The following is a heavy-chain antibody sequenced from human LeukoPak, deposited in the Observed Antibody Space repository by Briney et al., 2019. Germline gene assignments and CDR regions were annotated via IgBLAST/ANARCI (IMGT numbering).Heavy chain of an antibody. V-gene: IGHV3-11*04. CDR1: GFSDGRYY. CDR2: VGNSDKHK. Sequence: GGPLRLSCAACGFSDGRYYTRWMRQAPGKGLEWVAVVGNSDKHKDHADSVKGRFTISRDDAKNSLYLQMNSLRAEDTAVYFCARGGNRLKEFWGQGTLVTVSS. CDR3: ARGGNRLKEF. D-gene: IGHD1-14*01. J-gene: IGHJ4*02.